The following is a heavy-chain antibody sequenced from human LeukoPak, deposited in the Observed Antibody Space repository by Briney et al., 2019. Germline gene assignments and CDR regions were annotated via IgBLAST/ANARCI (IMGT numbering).Heavy chain of an antibody. J-gene: IGHJ3*02. V-gene: IGHV3-23*01. D-gene: IGHD3-22*01. CDR1: GFTFSSYA. Sequence: GGSLRLSCAASGFTFSSYAMNWVRQAPGKGLEWVSAISGSGGSTYYADSVKGRFTISRDNSKNTLYLQMNSLRAEDTAVYYCARDNRRGRHYDSSGYSLSAFDIWGQGTMVTVSS. CDR3: ARDNRRGRHYDSSGYSLSAFDI. CDR2: ISGSGGST.